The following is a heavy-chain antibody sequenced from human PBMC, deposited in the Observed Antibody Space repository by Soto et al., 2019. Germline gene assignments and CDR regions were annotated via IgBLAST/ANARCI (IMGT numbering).Heavy chain of an antibody. D-gene: IGHD3-3*01. Sequence: SETLSLTCTVSGGSISSSSYYWGWIRQPPGKGLEWIGSIYYSGSTYYNPSLKSRVTISVDTSKNQFSLKLSSVTAADTAVYYCARQDVFLFDYWGQGTLVTVSS. CDR1: GGSISSSSYY. CDR2: IYYSGST. J-gene: IGHJ4*02. V-gene: IGHV4-39*01. CDR3: ARQDVFLFDY.